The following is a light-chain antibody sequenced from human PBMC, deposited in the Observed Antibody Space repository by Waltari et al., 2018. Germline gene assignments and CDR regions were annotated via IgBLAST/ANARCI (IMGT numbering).Light chain of an antibody. CDR2: DVT. CDR1: TRDVGGYTY. Sequence: SALTQPRSVSGSPGQSVPISCTGLTRDVGGYTYVSWYQHHPGKAPKLMIFDVTQRPSGVPDRFSGSKSANTASLTISGLQAEDEADYYCCSFAGTYTWVFGGGTKVTVL. J-gene: IGLJ3*02. CDR3: CSFAGTYTWV. V-gene: IGLV2-11*01.